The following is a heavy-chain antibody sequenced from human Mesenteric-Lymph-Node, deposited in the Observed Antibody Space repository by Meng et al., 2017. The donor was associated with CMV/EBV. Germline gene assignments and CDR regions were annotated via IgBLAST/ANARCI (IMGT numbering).Heavy chain of an antibody. CDR2: ISGSGNSA. Sequence: GGSLRLSCVASESNFRSYGMNWVRQAPGKGLEWVSRISGSGNSADYADSARGRFTISRDNSKNTVYLQMNSLRAGDTALYYCARDAGPIVSWGQGTLVTVSS. J-gene: IGHJ4*02. CDR3: ARDAGPIVS. CDR1: ESNFRSYG. V-gene: IGHV3-23*01.